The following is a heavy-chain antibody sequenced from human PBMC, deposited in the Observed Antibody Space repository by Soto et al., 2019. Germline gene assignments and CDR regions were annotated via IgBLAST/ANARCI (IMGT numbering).Heavy chain of an antibody. CDR3: EGRDDPFHV. V-gene: IGHV3-33*01. CDR1: GFTFSDYG. Sequence: QVQLVESGGGVVQPGTSLRLSCVASGFTFSDYGIHWVRQAPGRGLEWVAVIWHDGSQKYLADSVRGRFTISRDNSKNAVYLQKNSLRAEDTAVYYCEGRDDPFHVRGQGTMVTVSS. J-gene: IGHJ3*01. CDR2: IWHDGSQK.